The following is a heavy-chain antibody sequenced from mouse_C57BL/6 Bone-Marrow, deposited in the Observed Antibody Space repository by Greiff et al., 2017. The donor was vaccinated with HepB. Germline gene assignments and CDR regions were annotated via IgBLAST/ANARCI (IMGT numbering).Heavy chain of an antibody. Sequence: QVQLQQPGAELVKPGASVKMSCKASGYTFTSYWITWVKQRPGQGLEWIGDIYPGSGSTNYNEKFKSRATLTVDTSSSTAYMQLSSLTSEDSAVYYCARSGYYGSSYAFDYWGQGTTLTVSS. J-gene: IGHJ2*01. CDR2: IYPGSGST. V-gene: IGHV1-55*01. CDR1: GYTFTSYW. D-gene: IGHD1-1*01. CDR3: ARSGYYGSSYAFDY.